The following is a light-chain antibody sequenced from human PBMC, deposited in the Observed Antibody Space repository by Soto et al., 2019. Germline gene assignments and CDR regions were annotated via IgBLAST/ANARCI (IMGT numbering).Light chain of an antibody. CDR1: QTIGRNY. CDR3: QQYGSSPPIT. J-gene: IGKJ5*01. CDR2: GTS. Sequence: EIVLTHSPCTLSLSPGETGTLSCRASQTIGRNYLAWYQQKPGQAPRLLICGTSTRATGIPDRFSGSGSGTDFTLTISRLEPEDFAVYYCQQYGSSPPITFGQGTRLEIK. V-gene: IGKV3-20*01.